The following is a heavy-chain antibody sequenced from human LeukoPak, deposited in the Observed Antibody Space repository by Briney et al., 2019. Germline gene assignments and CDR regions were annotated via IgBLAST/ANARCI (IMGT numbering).Heavy chain of an antibody. D-gene: IGHD3-22*01. CDR1: GGTFSSYA. J-gene: IGHJ4*02. CDR2: IIPILGIA. V-gene: IGHV1-69*04. Sequence: ASVKVSCKASGGTFSSYAISWVRQAPGQGLEWMGRIIPILGIANYAQKFQGRVTITADKSTSTAYMELSSLRSEDTAVYYCARAVDYYDSSTLGYWGQGTLVTVSS. CDR3: ARAVDYYDSSTLGY.